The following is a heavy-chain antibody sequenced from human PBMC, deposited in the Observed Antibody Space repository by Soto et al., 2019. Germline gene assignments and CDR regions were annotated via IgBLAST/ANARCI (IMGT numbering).Heavy chain of an antibody. V-gene: IGHV3-72*01. CDR2: VRNSINSHTT. CDR3: SNSPVGKIGSG. J-gene: IGHJ4*02. D-gene: IGHD6-13*01. Sequence: GGSLRLSCVGSGFTFSDHHIDWVRQAPGKGLEWVGRVRNSINSHTTEYAASVKGRFTISRDDSKNSVYMQMDSLKTEDTAVYYCSNSPVGKIGSGWGQGTLVTVSS. CDR1: GFTFSDHH.